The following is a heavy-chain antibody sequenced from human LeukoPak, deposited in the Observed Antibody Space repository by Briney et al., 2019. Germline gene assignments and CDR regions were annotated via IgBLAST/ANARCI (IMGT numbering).Heavy chain of an antibody. CDR2: ISSSGSTT. D-gene: IGHD3-10*01. Sequence: QAGGSLRLSCAASGFTLSSYTMNWVRQAPGKGLEWVSYISSSGSTTYYADSVKGRFTISRDNSKNTLYLQMNSLRAEDTAVYYCARDSMGWFGEFGAFDIWGQGTMVTVSS. J-gene: IGHJ3*02. CDR1: GFTLSSYT. V-gene: IGHV3-48*01. CDR3: ARDSMGWFGEFGAFDI.